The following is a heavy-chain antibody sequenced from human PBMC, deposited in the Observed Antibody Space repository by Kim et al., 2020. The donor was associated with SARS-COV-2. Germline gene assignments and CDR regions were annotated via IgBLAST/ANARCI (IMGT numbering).Heavy chain of an antibody. CDR2: IIPIFGTA. Sequence: SVKVSCKASGGTFSSYAISWVRQAPGQGLEWMGGIIPIFGTANYAQKFQGRVTITADESTSTAYMELSSLRSEDTAVYYCARDQTYYYDSSGYADAFDIWGQGTMVTVSS. D-gene: IGHD3-22*01. CDR3: ARDQTYYYDSSGYADAFDI. J-gene: IGHJ3*02. CDR1: GGTFSSYA. V-gene: IGHV1-69*13.